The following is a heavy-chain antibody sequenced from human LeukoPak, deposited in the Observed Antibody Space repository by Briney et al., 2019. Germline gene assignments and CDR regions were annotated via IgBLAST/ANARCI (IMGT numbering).Heavy chain of an antibody. J-gene: IGHJ6*03. D-gene: IGHD2-21*01. Sequence: GGSLRLSCTASGFSFCGYSIHWVRQAPGKGVEWLSYISVSGTIHADSVMGRVTVSRDNAKNALYLQMNSLRAEDTAVYYCARIRGSTLAISYMDVWGKGTTVTVSS. CDR2: ISVSGT. V-gene: IGHV3-48*04. CDR1: GFSFCGYS. CDR3: ARIRGSTLAISYMDV.